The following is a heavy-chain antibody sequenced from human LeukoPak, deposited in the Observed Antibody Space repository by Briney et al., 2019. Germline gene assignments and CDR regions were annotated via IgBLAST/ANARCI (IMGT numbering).Heavy chain of an antibody. J-gene: IGHJ4*02. CDR2: INPNSGGT. Sequence: ASVKVSXKASGYTFTGYYMHWVRQAPGQGLEWMGRINPNSGGTNYAQKFQGRVTMTRDTSISTAYMELSRLRSDDTAVYYCARDEIFLEWLFWGQGTLVTVSS. CDR3: ARDEIFLEWLF. D-gene: IGHD3-3*01. CDR1: GYTFTGYY. V-gene: IGHV1-2*06.